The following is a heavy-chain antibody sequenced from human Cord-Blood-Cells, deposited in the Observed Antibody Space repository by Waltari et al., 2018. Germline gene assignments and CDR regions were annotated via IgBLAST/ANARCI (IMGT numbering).Heavy chain of an antibody. CDR3: ATRGGYYYDSSGSPGAFDI. CDR1: GYTLTPLS. CDR2: CDPEDGET. J-gene: IGHJ3*02. Sequence: QVQLVQSGAEVKKPGASVKVSCKVSGYTLTPLSMHWVRQAPGKGREWMGGCDPEDGETIYAQKFQGRVTMTEDTSTDTAYMELSSLRSEDTAVYYCATRGGYYYDSSGSPGAFDIWGQGTMVTVSS. D-gene: IGHD3-22*01. V-gene: IGHV1-24*01.